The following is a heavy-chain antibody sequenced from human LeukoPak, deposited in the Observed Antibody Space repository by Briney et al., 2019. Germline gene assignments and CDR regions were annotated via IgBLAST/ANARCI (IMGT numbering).Heavy chain of an antibody. CDR3: ARDGYYYDSSGYMPLDYYYYGMDV. V-gene: IGHV3-13*01. J-gene: IGHJ6*02. Sequence: GGSLRLSCAASGFTFSSYDMHWVRQATGKGLEWVSAIGTAGDTYYPGSVKGRFTISRENAKNSLYLQMNSLRAEDTAVYYCARDGYYYDSSGYMPLDYYYYGMDVWGQGTTVTVSS. CDR2: IGTAGDT. D-gene: IGHD3-22*01. CDR1: GFTFSSYD.